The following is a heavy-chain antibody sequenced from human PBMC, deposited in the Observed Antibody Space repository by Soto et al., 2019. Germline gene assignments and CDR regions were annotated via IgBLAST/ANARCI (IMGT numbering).Heavy chain of an antibody. CDR3: AKGRNGVDV. J-gene: IGHJ6*02. V-gene: IGHV3-23*01. CDR2: ISGSGGST. CDR1: GFTFSSYA. Sequence: PGESLKISCAASGFTFSSYAMSWVRQAPGKGLEWVSAISGSGGSTYYADSVKGRFTISRDNSKNTLYLQMNSLRAEDTAVFYCAKGRNGVDVWGQGTTVTVSS.